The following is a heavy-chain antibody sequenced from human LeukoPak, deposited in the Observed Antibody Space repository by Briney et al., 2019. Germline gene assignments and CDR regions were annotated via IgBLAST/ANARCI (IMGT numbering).Heavy chain of an antibody. CDR2: ISWNSGSI. D-gene: IGHD6-19*01. V-gene: IGHV3-9*01. CDR1: GFTFDDYA. Sequence: PGGSLRLSCAASGFTFDDYAMHWVRQAPGKGLEWVSGISWNSGSIGYADSVKGRFTISRDNAKNSLYLQMSSLRAEDTALYYCAKGGLRYSSGWYYFDYWGQGTLVTASS. J-gene: IGHJ4*02. CDR3: AKGGLRYSSGWYYFDY.